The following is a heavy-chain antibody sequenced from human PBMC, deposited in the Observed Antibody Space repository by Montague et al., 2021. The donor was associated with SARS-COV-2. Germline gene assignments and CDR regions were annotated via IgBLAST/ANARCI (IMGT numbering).Heavy chain of an antibody. CDR1: GGSISGYY. CDR3: ARHLPYSGSYNWFDP. Sequence: SETLSLTCTVSGGSISGYYRSWIRQSPGKGLEWIGYIYYSGSTTYNPSLKNRVSISVDSAKRQFSLKLSAVTAADSAVYYCARHLPYSGSYNWFDPWGQGTLVTVSS. D-gene: IGHD1-26*01. V-gene: IGHV4-59*08. J-gene: IGHJ5*02. CDR2: IYYSGST.